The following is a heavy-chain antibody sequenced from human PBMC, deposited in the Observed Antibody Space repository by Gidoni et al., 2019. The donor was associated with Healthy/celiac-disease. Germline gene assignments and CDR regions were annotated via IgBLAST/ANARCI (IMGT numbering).Heavy chain of an antibody. J-gene: IGHJ6*02. D-gene: IGHD3-22*01. V-gene: IGHV3-11*06. CDR3: AREYYDSSPTDV. Sequence: QVQLVESGGGLVKPGGSLRLSCAASGFTFSDYYMSWIRQAPGKGLEWVSYISSSSSYTNYADSVKGRFTISRDNAKNSLYLQMNSLRAEDTAVYYCAREYYDSSPTDVWGQGTTVTVSS. CDR1: GFTFSDYY. CDR2: ISSSSSYT.